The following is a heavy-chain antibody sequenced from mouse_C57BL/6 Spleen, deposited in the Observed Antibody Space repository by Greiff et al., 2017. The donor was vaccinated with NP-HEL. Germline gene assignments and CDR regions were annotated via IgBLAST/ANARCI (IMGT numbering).Heavy chain of an antibody. CDR2: ISDGGSYT. CDR1: GFTFSSYA. V-gene: IGHV5-4*01. CDR3: ARGGGNYVSYAMDY. D-gene: IGHD2-1*01. Sequence: EVQVVESGGGLVKPGGSLKLSCAASGFTFSSYAMSWVRQTPEKRLEWVATISDGGSYTYYPDNVKGRFTISRDNAKNNLYLQMSHLKSEDTAMYYCARGGGNYVSYAMDYWGQGTSVTVSS. J-gene: IGHJ4*01.